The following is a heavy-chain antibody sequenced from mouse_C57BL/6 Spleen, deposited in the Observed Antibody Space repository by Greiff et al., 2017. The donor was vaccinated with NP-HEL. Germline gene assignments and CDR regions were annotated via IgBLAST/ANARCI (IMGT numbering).Heavy chain of an antibody. CDR1: GFTFNTYA. V-gene: IGHV10-3*01. J-gene: IGHJ2*01. Sequence: EVKLMESGGGLVQPKGSLKLSCAASGFTFNTYAMHWVRPAPGKGLEWVARIRSKSSNYATYYADSVKDRFTISRDDSQSMLYLQMNNLKTEDTAMYYCVRSPYGSIFDYWGQGTTLTVSS. CDR2: IRSKSSNYAT. CDR3: VRSPYGSIFDY. D-gene: IGHD1-1*01.